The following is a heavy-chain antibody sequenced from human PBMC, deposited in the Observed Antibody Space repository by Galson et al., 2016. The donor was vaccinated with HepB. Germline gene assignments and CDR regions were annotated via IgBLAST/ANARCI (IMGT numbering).Heavy chain of an antibody. Sequence: QSGAEVKKPGESLKISCKGSGYRFANYWIGWVRQMPGKGLESMGIVYPGNSEIRYSPSFQGQVTISADKSITTVYLQWNSLKASDSAIYYCARHECRGSDCFSACDFWGQGTVVTVSS. CDR1: GYRFANYW. CDR3: ARHECRGSDCFSACDF. CDR2: VYPGNSEI. J-gene: IGHJ3*01. V-gene: IGHV5-51*01. D-gene: IGHD2-21*02.